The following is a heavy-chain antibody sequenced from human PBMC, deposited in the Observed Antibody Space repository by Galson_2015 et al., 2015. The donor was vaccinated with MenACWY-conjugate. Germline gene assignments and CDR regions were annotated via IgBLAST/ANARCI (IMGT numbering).Heavy chain of an antibody. D-gene: IGHD1-1*01. CDR1: GYRFTTYW. CDR2: IYPGDSDT. V-gene: IGHV5-51*01. J-gene: IGHJ5*02. Sequence: QSGAEVKEPGESLRISCKGSGYRFTTYWIGWVRQMPGKGLEWMGIIYPGDSDTRYSPSFQGQVTISADKSISTAYLQWSSLKASDTAMYYCARRRAELNWFDPWGQGTLVTDSS. CDR3: ARRRAELNWFDP.